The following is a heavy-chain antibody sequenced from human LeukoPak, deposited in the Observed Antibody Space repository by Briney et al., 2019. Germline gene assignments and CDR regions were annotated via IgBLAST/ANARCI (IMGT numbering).Heavy chain of an antibody. CDR1: GFTFSDYY. D-gene: IGHD3-22*01. V-gene: IGHV3-30*02. CDR2: IRYDGSNK. J-gene: IGHJ4*02. CDR3: AKFYYDSSGYTDY. Sequence: GGSLRLSCAASGFTFSDYYMSWIRQAPGKGLEWVAFIRYDGSNKYYADSVKGRFTISRDNSKNTLYLQMNSLRAEDTAVYYCAKFYYDSSGYTDYWGQGTLVTVSS.